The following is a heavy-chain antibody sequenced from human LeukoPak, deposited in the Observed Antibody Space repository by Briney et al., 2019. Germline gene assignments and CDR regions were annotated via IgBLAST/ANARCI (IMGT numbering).Heavy chain of an antibody. Sequence: GGSLRLSCVASGSTFSTYGMIWVRQAPGKGPEWVSLVSNSGDTTNYADSVKGRFTISRDNSKNTLYLQMDSLRAEDTAAYYCANIGSSTFGSTGFWGQGTLVTVSS. J-gene: IGHJ4*02. CDR2: VSNSGDTT. CDR1: GSTFSTYG. D-gene: IGHD3-16*01. V-gene: IGHV3-23*01. CDR3: ANIGSSTFGSTGF.